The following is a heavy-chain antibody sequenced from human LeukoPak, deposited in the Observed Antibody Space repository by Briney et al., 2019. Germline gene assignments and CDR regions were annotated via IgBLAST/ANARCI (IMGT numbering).Heavy chain of an antibody. D-gene: IGHD3-16*01. CDR1: GYSFSTYW. Sequence: GESLKISCKASGYSFSTYWIGWVRQKPGKGLEWMGVIYPGDSYTRYSPSFRGQVTISADKSISTTYLQWTSLKASDTAMYYCARAITFRIVSPPDYWGQGTLVPVSS. J-gene: IGHJ4*02. CDR3: ARAITFRIVSPPDY. CDR2: IYPGDSYT. V-gene: IGHV5-51*01.